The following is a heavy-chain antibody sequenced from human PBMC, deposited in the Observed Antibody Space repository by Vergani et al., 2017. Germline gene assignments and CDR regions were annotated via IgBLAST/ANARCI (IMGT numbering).Heavy chain of an antibody. CDR1: GYTLTELS. V-gene: IGHV1-24*01. D-gene: IGHD1-1*01. Sequence: QVQLVQSGAEVKKPGASVKVSCKVSGYTLTELSMHWVRQAPGKGLEWMGWINPNSGGTNYAQKFQGRVTITADESTSTAYMELSSLRSEDTAVYYCASALTTFGYYYMDVWGKGTTVTVSS. CDR2: INPNSGGT. J-gene: IGHJ6*03. CDR3: ASALTTFGYYYMDV.